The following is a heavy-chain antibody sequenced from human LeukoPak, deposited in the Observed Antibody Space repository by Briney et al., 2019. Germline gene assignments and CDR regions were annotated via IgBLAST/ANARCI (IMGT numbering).Heavy chain of an antibody. CDR2: INYSGSS. D-gene: IGHD2-21*02. CDR3: ARGRRTAVVTDFDY. Sequence: YPSETLSLTCTVSGGSISSYYWTWIRQPPGKGLEWIGYINYSGSSRSHPSLNSRVTMSVDTSKSQFSLKLTSVTAADTAVYYCARGRRTAVVTDFDYWGQGILVTVSS. CDR1: GGSISSYY. J-gene: IGHJ4*02. V-gene: IGHV4-59*01.